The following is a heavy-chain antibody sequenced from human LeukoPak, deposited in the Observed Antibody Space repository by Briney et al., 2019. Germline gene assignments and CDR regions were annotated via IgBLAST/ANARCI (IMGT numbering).Heavy chain of an antibody. CDR2: IRSKAYGGTT. J-gene: IGHJ6*02. Sequence: GGSLRLSCTASGFTFGDYAMSWFRQAPGKGLEWVGFIRSKAYGGTTEYAASVKGRFTISRDDSKSIAYLQMNSLKTEDTAVYYCTRGGGQHYYYYGMDVWGQGTTVTVSS. V-gene: IGHV3-49*03. CDR3: TRGGGQHYYYYGMDV. CDR1: GFTFGDYA. D-gene: IGHD1-1*01.